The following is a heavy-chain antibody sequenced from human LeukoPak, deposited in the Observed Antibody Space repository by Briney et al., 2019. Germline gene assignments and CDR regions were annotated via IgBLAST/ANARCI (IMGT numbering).Heavy chain of an antibody. CDR3: AKHYQVVTAVQTLDY. D-gene: IGHD2-21*02. CDR1: GFTFSSYS. Sequence: GGSLRLSCAASGFTFSSYSMNWVRQAPGKGLEWVSTISGSGDSTYYADSVKGRFTISRDNSKNTLDLQMNSLRAEDTAVYYCAKHYQVVTAVQTLDYWGQGTLVTVSS. CDR2: ISGSGDST. J-gene: IGHJ4*02. V-gene: IGHV3-23*01.